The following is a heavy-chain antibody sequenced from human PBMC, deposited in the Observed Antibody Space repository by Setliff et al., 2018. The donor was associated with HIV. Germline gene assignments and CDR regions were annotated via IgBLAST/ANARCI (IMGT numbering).Heavy chain of an antibody. V-gene: IGHV1-46*01. J-gene: IGHJ3*02. CDR2: INCASGRT. CDR1: GYIFSTHY. CDR3: ARGGYSGEFLDAFDI. Sequence: ASVKVSCKASGYIFSTHYIHWVRQAPGQGLEWMGIINCASGRTVYTEKIKGRLAMARDMSRTTVYMELTSLRTEDTAVYYCARGGYSGEFLDAFDIRGQGTLVTVSS. D-gene: IGHD5-12*01.